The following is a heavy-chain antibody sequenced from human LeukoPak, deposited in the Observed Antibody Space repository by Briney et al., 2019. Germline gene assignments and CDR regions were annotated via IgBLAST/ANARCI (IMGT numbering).Heavy chain of an antibody. CDR1: GFTFGSYA. J-gene: IGHJ4*02. CDR3: AKEIVGAPGDS. CDR2: ISGSGGST. V-gene: IGHV3-23*01. D-gene: IGHD1-26*01. Sequence: PGGSLRLSCAASGFTFGSYAMSWVRQAPGKGLEWVSAISGSGGSTYYADSVKGRFTVSRDNNKNTLSLQMESLRVDDTAIYYCAKEIVGAPGDSWGQGTLVTISS.